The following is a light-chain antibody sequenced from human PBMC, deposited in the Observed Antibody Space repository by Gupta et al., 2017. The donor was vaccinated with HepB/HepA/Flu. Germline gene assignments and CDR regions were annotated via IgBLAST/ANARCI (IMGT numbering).Light chain of an antibody. V-gene: IGKV1-12*01. CDR2: GAS. CDR3: QQANSFPRLT. Sequence: DIQLTQSPSAVSASIGDSVTITCRASQAVNSWLAWYQQKPGKAPTLLIYGASTLQNGVPSRFSGNGSGTDFILTISNLQPEDFAIYFCQQANSFPRLTFGHGTRLDIK. J-gene: IGKJ5*01. CDR1: QAVNSW.